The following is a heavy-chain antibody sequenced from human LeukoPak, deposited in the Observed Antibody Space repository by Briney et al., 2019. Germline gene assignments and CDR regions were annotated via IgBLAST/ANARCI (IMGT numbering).Heavy chain of an antibody. V-gene: IGHV4-39*01. CDR2: IYYSGST. J-gene: IGHJ6*02. Sequence: PSETLSLTCTVSGGSISSSSYFWGWIRQPPGKGLEWIGTIYYSGSTYYNPSLKSRVTFSLDTSNNQFSLKLSSVTAADTAVYYCARGGVSVVPAAPTHYGMDVWGQGTTVTVSS. CDR1: GGSISSSSYF. CDR3: ARGGVSVVPAAPTHYGMDV. D-gene: IGHD2-2*01.